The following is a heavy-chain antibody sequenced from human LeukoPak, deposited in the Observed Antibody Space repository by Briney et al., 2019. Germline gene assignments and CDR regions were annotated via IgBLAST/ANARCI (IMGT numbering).Heavy chain of an antibody. Sequence: KISCQGSGYSFTSYWIGWVRQAPGQGLEWMGGIVPMFNTTNYAQKFQGRVTITADESTSTAYMELSSLRSDDTAVYYCASPPSGDGGSFEYWGQGTLVTVSS. CDR3: ASPPSGDGGSFEY. CDR1: GYSFTSYW. D-gene: IGHD3-10*01. V-gene: IGHV1-69*01. CDR2: IVPMFNTT. J-gene: IGHJ4*02.